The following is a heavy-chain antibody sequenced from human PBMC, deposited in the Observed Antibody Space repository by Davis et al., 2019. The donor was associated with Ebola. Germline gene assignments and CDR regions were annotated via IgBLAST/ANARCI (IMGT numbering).Heavy chain of an antibody. CDR3: AVGYYHFWSGYYTGFYGMDV. CDR2: INADKRNT. V-gene: IGHV1-3*01. D-gene: IGHD3-3*01. J-gene: IGHJ6*02. Sequence: AASVKVSCKSSGHTFTNYAIHWVRQAPGQRLEWMGWINADKRNTKYSQKFQDRVTIPWDTSASTAYMELSSLRSEDTAVFYCAVGYYHFWSGYYTGFYGMDVWGQGTTVTVSS. CDR1: GHTFTNYA.